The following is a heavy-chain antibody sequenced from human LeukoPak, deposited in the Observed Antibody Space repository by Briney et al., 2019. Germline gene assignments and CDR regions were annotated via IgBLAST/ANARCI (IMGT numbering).Heavy chain of an antibody. CDR1: GFTFSSYG. Sequence: GGSLRLSCAASGFTFSSYGMHWVRQAPGKGLEWVAFIRYDGSNKYYADSVKGRFTISRDNSKNTLYLQMNSLRAGDTAVYYCAKDRVSMVRGVYYYYHYMDVWGKGTTVTVSS. D-gene: IGHD3-10*01. CDR3: AKDRVSMVRGVYYYYHYMDV. V-gene: IGHV3-30*02. J-gene: IGHJ6*03. CDR2: IRYDGSNK.